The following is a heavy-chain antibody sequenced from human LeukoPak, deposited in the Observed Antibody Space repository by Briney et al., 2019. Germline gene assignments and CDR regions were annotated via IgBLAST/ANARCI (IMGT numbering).Heavy chain of an antibody. D-gene: IGHD2-15*01. J-gene: IGHJ4*02. Sequence: ASVKVSCKASGYTFTGYYVHWVRQAPGQGLEWMGRINPNSGDTNYAQKLQGRVTMTTDTSTSTAYMELRSLRSDDTAVYYCARWERYCSGGSCAKFDYWGQGTLVTVSS. CDR1: GYTFTGYY. V-gene: IGHV1-2*06. CDR2: INPNSGDT. CDR3: ARWERYCSGGSCAKFDY.